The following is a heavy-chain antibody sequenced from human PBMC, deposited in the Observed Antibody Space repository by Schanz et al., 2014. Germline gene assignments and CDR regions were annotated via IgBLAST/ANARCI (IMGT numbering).Heavy chain of an antibody. V-gene: IGHV3-74*02. CDR1: GFTLSSYA. CDR2: TNGDGTNA. CDR3: ARDNYYGSGSCAY. Sequence: EVQLLDSGGGLVQPGGSLRLSCAAYGFTLSSYAMHWVRQAPGKGLEWVSCTNGDGTNAKYADSVKGRFTISRDNAKNSMYLHMKSLRGEDTAVYYCARDNYYGSGSCAYWGQGTLVTVSS. J-gene: IGHJ4*02. D-gene: IGHD3-10*01.